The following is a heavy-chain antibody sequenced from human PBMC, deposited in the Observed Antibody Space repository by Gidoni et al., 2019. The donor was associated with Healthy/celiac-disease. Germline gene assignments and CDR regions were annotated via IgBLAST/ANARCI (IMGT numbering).Heavy chain of an antibody. CDR1: GGSISSGGYY. CDR3: ARANSVVPAAGKNWSDP. Sequence: QVQLQQSGPGLVKPSQTLSPTCNVPGGSISSGGYYWSWIRQHPGKGLEWIGYIYYSGSTYYNPSLKSRVTISVDTSKNQFSLKLSSVTAADTAVYYCARANSVVPAAGKNWSDPWGQGTLVTVSS. D-gene: IGHD2-2*01. CDR2: IYYSGST. V-gene: IGHV4-31*03. J-gene: IGHJ5*02.